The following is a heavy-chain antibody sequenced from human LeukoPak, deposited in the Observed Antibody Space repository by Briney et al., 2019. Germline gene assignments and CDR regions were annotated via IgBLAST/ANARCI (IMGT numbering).Heavy chain of an antibody. CDR3: AKAGSFRFDN. Sequence: GGSLRLSCVVSGFTFSSSWIHWVRQHPGKGLVWVSRMSGDGRTIDYADSVKGRFTISRDNAKNTLYLQMNSLTVEDTAVYFCAKAGSFRFDNWGQGTLVTVSS. CDR2: MSGDGRTI. V-gene: IGHV3-74*01. D-gene: IGHD3-16*02. CDR1: GFTFSSSW. J-gene: IGHJ4*02.